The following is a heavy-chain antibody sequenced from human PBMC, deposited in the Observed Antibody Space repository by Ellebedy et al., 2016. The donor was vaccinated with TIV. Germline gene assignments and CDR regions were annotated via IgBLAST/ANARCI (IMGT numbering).Heavy chain of an antibody. V-gene: IGHV4-59*01. CDR3: ARGGTYNWNDY. CDR2: IYYSGST. D-gene: IGHD1-20*01. CDR1: GGSISSYY. J-gene: IGHJ4*02. Sequence: SETLSLTCTVSGGSISSYYWSWIRQPPGKGLEWIGYIYYSGSTNYNPSLKSRVTISVDMSKNQFSLKLNSVTAADTAVYFCARGGTYNWNDYWGQGTLVTVSS.